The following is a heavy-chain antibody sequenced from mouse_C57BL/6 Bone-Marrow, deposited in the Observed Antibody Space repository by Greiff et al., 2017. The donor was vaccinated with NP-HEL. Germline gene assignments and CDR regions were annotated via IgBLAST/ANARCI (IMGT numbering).Heavy chain of an antibody. CDR3: VRHGYYGSSYFDV. V-gene: IGHV10-1*01. CDR1: GFSFNTYA. D-gene: IGHD1-1*01. Sequence: EVKLVESGGGLVQPKGSLKLSCAASGFSFNTYAMNWVRQAPGKGLEWVARIRSKSNNYATYYADSVKDRFTISRDDSESMLYLQMNNLKTEDTAMYYCVRHGYYGSSYFDVWGTGTTVTVSS. J-gene: IGHJ1*03. CDR2: IRSKSNNYAT.